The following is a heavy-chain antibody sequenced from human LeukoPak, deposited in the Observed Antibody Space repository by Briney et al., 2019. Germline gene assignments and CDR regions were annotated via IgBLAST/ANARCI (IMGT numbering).Heavy chain of an antibody. CDR2: ISSSSSYI. J-gene: IGHJ3*02. V-gene: IGHV3-21*01. CDR1: GFTFSSYS. CDR3: AKSRRVYGDYVPWI. Sequence: GGSLRLSCAASGFTFSSYSMNWVRQAPGKGLEWVSSISSSSSYIYYADSVKGRFTISRDNAKNSLYLQMNSLRAEDTAVYYCAKSRRVYGDYVPWIWGQGTMVTVSS. D-gene: IGHD4-17*01.